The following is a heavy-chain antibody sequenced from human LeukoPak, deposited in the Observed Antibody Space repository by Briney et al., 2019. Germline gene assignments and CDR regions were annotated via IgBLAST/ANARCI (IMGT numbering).Heavy chain of an antibody. J-gene: IGHJ5*02. V-gene: IGHV3-33*08. CDR3: ARLWGGDGYSGGSLNL. CDR1: GFTFSIYG. D-gene: IGHD3-16*01. Sequence: GSLRLSCAASGFTFSIYGMNWVRQAPGKGLEWVAVVWYDGRNRDYADSVKGRFTISKDNSNNMVFLQMDRLRAEDTAVYYCARLWGGDGYSGGSLNLWGQGTLVTVSS. CDR2: VWYDGRNR.